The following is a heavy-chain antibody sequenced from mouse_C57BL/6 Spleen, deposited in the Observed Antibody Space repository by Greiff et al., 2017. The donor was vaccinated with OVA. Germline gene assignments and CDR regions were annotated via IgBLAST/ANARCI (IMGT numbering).Heavy chain of an antibody. CDR2: IYPGSGNT. J-gene: IGHJ3*01. CDR3: ARDYGNSFAY. Sequence: QVQLKESGPELVKPGASVKISCKASGYSFTSYYIHWVKQRPGQGLEWIGWIYPGSGNTKYNEKFKGKATLTADKSSSTAYMQLSSLTSEDSAVYYCARDYGNSFAYWGQGTLVTVSA. CDR1: GYSFTSYY. V-gene: IGHV1-66*01. D-gene: IGHD2-1*01.